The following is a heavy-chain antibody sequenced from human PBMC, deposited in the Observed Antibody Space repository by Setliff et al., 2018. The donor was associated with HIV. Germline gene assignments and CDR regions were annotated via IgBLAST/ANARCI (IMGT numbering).Heavy chain of an antibody. CDR2: ISSSSSYT. CDR3: ARGAYSSSSNPLGY. V-gene: IGHV3-11*05. Sequence: GESLKISCAASGFTFSDYYMSWIRQAPGKGLEWVSYISSSSSYTNYADSVKGRFTISRDNAKNSLYLQMNSLRAEDTAVYCCARGAYSSSSNPLGYWGQGTLVTVSS. J-gene: IGHJ4*02. CDR1: GFTFSDYY. D-gene: IGHD6-6*01.